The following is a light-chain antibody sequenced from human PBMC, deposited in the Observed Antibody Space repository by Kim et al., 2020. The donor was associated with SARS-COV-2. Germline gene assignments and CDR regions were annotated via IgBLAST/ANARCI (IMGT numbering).Light chain of an antibody. CDR1: SSDIGAYYF. Sequence: QSVLTQPPSASGSPGQSVTISCAGTSSDIGAYYFVSWYQQHPGKAPKLMIYEVNKRPSGVPDRFSGSKSGNTASLTISGLQSEDEGDYYCSSYAGGSAGVFGTGTKVTVL. CDR3: SSYAGGSAGV. J-gene: IGLJ1*01. V-gene: IGLV2-8*01. CDR2: EVN.